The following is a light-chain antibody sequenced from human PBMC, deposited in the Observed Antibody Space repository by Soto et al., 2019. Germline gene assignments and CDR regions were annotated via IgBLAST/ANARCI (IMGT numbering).Light chain of an antibody. CDR2: EVN. J-gene: IGLJ2*01. V-gene: IGLV2-23*02. CDR1: SSDIGGFDL. CDR3: CSYVGIRNFV. Sequence: QSALTQPDSLSGSPGQSITISCTGSSSDIGGFDLVSWYQQHPGKAPKLLLYEVNKRPSAVSNRFSCSKSGNTASLTISGLQADDEAYYYCCSYVGIRNFVFGGGTKLTVL.